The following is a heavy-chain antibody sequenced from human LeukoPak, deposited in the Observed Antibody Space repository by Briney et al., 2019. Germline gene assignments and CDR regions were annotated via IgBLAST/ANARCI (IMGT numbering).Heavy chain of an antibody. Sequence: ASVKVSCKASGYTFIGYYIHWVRQAPGQGLEWMGWINPNSGGTNYAQRFQGRVTMTRDTSISTAYMELSGLRSDDTAVYYWARDASPFDYWGQGTLVTVSS. CDR1: GYTFIGYY. J-gene: IGHJ4*02. CDR3: ARDASPFDY. V-gene: IGHV1-2*02. CDR2: INPNSGGT.